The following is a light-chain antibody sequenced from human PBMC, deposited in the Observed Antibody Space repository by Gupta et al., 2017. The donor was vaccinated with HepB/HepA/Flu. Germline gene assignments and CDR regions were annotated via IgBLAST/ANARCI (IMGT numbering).Light chain of an antibody. V-gene: IGLV2-14*03. CDR2: GVN. CDR3: TSYTTRSTVV. J-gene: IGLJ2*01. CDR1: SSDVGAYDH. Sequence: SITISCSGTSSDVGAYDHVSWYQHPPGKAPKLLIYGVNNRPSGVSERFSGSKSGDTASLTISGLQAEDEADYFCTSYTTRSTVVFGGGTKLTVL.